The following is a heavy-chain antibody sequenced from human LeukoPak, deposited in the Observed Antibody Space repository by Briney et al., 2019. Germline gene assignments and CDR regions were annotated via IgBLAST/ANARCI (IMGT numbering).Heavy chain of an antibody. J-gene: IGHJ4*02. CDR1: GYTFSKYG. Sequence: ASVTVTCKTSGYTFSKYGITWVRQAPGQGLEWMAWISPYNGDTNYAQKFQDRLTVTTDTTTRTVYMELRSLTSDDTAVFYCASNTRSDSSGYAYWGQGTLVTVSS. V-gene: IGHV1-18*04. D-gene: IGHD3-22*01. CDR3: ASNTRSDSSGYAY. CDR2: ISPYNGDT.